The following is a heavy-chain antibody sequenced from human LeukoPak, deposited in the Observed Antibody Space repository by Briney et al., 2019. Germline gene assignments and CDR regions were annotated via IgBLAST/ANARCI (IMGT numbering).Heavy chain of an antibody. Sequence: GGSLRLSCAASGFTFSDSSMNWVRQAPGKGLEWVSSISSSSSYIYYADSVKGRFTISRDSFKNTLSLQMNSLRVDDSAVYYCARGDSATTTFDFWGQGTLVTVSS. CDR1: GFTFSDSS. CDR3: ARGDSATTTFDF. V-gene: IGHV3-21*01. CDR2: ISSSSSYI. D-gene: IGHD4-17*01. J-gene: IGHJ4*02.